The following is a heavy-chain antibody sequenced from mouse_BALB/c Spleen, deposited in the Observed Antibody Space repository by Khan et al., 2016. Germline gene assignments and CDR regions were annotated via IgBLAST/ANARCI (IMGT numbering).Heavy chain of an antibody. D-gene: IGHD2-2*01. CDR1: GYTFTDYY. J-gene: IGHJ2*01. V-gene: IGHV1-77*01. Sequence: VQLQESGAELARPGASVKLSCKASGYTFTDYYINWVKQRTGQGLEWIGEIYPGSGNTYYNEKFKGKATLTADKSSSTAYMQLSSLTSEDSAVYFCARSVYYGSYFDYGSQGTTLTVSS. CDR3: ARSVYYGSYFDY. CDR2: IYPGSGNT.